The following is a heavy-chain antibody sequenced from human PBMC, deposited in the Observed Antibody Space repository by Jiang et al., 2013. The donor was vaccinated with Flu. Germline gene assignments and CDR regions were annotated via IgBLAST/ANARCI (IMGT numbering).Heavy chain of an antibody. J-gene: IGHJ5*02. CDR2: IYYSGST. CDR3: ARVERDSSSWPNWFDP. Sequence: TVSGGSISSYYWSWIRQPPGKGLEWIGYIYYSGSTNYNPSLKSRVTISVDTSKNQFSLKLSSVTAADTAVYYCARVERDSSSWPNWFDPWGQGTLVTVSS. CDR1: GGSISSYY. D-gene: IGHD6-13*01. V-gene: IGHV4-59*08.